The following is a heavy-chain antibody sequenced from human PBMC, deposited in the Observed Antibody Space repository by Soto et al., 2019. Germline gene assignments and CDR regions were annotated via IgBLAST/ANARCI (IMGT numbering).Heavy chain of an antibody. V-gene: IGHV3-30*03. CDR3: ARAPYYYDSSGYGYWYFDL. CDR2: ISYDGSNK. CDR1: GFTFSSYG. J-gene: IGHJ2*01. Sequence: PGGSLRLSCAASGFTFSSYGMHWVRQAPGKGLEWVAVISYDGSNKYYADSVKGRFTISRDNAKNSLYLQMNSLRDEDTAVYYCARAPYYYDSSGYGYWYFDLWGRGTLVIVSS. D-gene: IGHD3-22*01.